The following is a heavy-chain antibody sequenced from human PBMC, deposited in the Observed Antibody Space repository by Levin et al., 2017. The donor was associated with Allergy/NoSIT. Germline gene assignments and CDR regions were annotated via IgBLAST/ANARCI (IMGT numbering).Heavy chain of an antibody. V-gene: IGHV1-18*01. CDR3: ARDGAPWGSRQFFDY. Sequence: ASVKVSCKPSGYTFTDYVIGWVRQAPGQGLEWLGWISPYNGHTSYGQKFQGRVTMSADTSTSLVYMELRNLRSDDSAVYYCARDGAPWGSRQFFDYWGQGTLVTVSS. J-gene: IGHJ4*02. D-gene: IGHD7-27*01. CDR1: GYTFTDYV. CDR2: ISPYNGHT.